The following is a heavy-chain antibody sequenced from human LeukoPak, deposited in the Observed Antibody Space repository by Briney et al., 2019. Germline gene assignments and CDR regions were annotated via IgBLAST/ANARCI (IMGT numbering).Heavy chain of an antibody. CDR3: ARADYGDYVDDAFDI. CDR1: GFTFSDYY. V-gene: IGHV3-11*01. CDR2: ISSSGSTI. Sequence: GGSLRLSCAAPGFTFSDYYMSWIGQAPGKGLEWVSYISSSGSTIYYADSVKGRFTISRDNAKNSLYLQMNSLRAEDTAVYYCARADYGDYVDDAFDIWGQGTMVTVSS. D-gene: IGHD4-17*01. J-gene: IGHJ3*02.